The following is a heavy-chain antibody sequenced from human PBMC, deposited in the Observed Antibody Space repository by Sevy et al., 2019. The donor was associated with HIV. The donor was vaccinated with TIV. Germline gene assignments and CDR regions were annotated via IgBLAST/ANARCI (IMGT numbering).Heavy chain of an antibody. J-gene: IGHJ3*02. CDR3: ARASVRGVQLCLRGHDSFDI. CDR2: IWYDGSNK. V-gene: IGHV3-33*01. CDR1: GFTFSSYG. Sequence: GGSLRLSCAASGFTFSSYGMHWVRQAPGKGLEWVAVIWYDGSNKYYADSVKGRFTISRDNSKNTLYLQMNSLRAEDAAVYYCARASVRGVQLCLRGHDSFDIWGQGTMVTVSS. D-gene: IGHD5-18*01.